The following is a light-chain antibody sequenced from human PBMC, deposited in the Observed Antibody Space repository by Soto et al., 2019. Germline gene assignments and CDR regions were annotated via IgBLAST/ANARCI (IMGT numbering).Light chain of an antibody. V-gene: IGLV2-14*01. CDR2: EVS. CDR3: SSYSISTAYL. CDR1: SSDVGGYDY. J-gene: IGLJ1*01. Sequence: QSVLTQPASVCGSPGQSSTISCTGTSSDVGGYDYVSWYQLHPGKAPKLMVFEVSNRPSGVSYRFSGSKSGNTASLTISGLQAEDEADYFCSSYSISTAYLFGTGTKVTVL.